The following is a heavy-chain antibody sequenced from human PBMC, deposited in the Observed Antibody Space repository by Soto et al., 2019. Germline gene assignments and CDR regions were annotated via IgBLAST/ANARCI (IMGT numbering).Heavy chain of an antibody. CDR1: GFTFSSYA. J-gene: IGHJ6*02. D-gene: IGHD3-3*01. Sequence: EVQLLESGGGLVQPGGSLRLSCAASGFTFSSYAMSWVRQAPGKGLEWVSAISGSGGSTYYADSVKGRFTISRDNSKNTLDLQMNSLRAEDTAVYYCAKSRYYDFWSGYPPYYYYGMDVWGQGTTVTVSS. CDR3: AKSRYYDFWSGYPPYYYYGMDV. V-gene: IGHV3-23*01. CDR2: ISGSGGST.